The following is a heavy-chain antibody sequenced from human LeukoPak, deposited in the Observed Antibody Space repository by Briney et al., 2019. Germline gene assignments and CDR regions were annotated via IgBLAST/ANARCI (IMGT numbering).Heavy chain of an antibody. CDR1: GYTFTSYD. V-gene: IGHV1-8*01. Sequence: ASVKVSCKASGYTFTSYDINWVRRATGQGLEWMGWMNPNSGNTGYAQKFQGRVTMTRDTSISTAYMELSSLRSEDTAVYYCARGPHTSGWPQEYFWGQGTLVAVSS. J-gene: IGHJ4*02. D-gene: IGHD6-19*01. CDR3: ARGPHTSGWPQEYF. CDR2: MNPNSGNT.